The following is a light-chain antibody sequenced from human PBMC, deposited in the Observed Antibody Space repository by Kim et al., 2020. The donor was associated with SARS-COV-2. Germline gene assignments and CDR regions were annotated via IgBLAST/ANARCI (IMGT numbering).Light chain of an antibody. V-gene: IGKV3-20*01. CDR2: GGS. Sequence: TPGERTTPSGRAMQSVSDSYVARYQQKPGQAPRLLIYGGSSRATGIPDRFSGSGSGTDFTLTISRLEPEGFAVYYCQQYGSSPRTFGQGTKVGIK. CDR3: QQYGSSPRT. CDR1: QSVSDSY. J-gene: IGKJ1*01.